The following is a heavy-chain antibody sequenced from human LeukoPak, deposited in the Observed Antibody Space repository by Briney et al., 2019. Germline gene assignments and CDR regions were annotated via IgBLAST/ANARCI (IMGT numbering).Heavy chain of an antibody. CDR3: ARDPSPAANFYNWFDP. D-gene: IGHD2-2*01. CDR1: GYTFTGYY. Sequence: ASVKVSCKASGYTFTGYYMHWVRQAPGQGLEWMGWINPNSGGTNYAQKFQGRVTMTRDTSITTAYMELSRLRSDDTAVYYCARDPSPAANFYNWFDPWGQGTLVTVSS. J-gene: IGHJ5*02. CDR2: INPNSGGT. V-gene: IGHV1-2*02.